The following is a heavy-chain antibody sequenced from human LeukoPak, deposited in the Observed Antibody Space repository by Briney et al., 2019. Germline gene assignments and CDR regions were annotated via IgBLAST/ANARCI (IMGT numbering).Heavy chain of an antibody. J-gene: IGHJ5*02. CDR1: CGSVHSGSYY. D-gene: IGHD5-18*01. V-gene: IGHV4-61*02. CDR2: IYPSGTT. Sequence: KPSETLSLTCTVSCGSVHSGSYYWSWIRQPAGKGLEWIGRIYPSGTTNYNPSLKSRLTITVDTSKNQFSHYLASVTPADTAVYYCASRSSYGPTWGQGTVVTVSS. CDR3: ASRSSYGPT.